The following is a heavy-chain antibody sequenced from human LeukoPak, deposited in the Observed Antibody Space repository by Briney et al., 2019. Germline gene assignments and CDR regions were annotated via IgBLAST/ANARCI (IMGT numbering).Heavy chain of an antibody. Sequence: GGSLRLSCAASGFTFSSYSMNWVRQAPGKGLEWVSSISSSSSYIYYADSVKGRFTISRDNAKNTLYLQMNSLRAEDTAVYYCARGRITMVRGIQPPPDYWGQGTLVTVSS. J-gene: IGHJ4*02. V-gene: IGHV3-21*01. CDR2: ISSSSSYI. CDR1: GFTFSSYS. CDR3: ARGRITMVRGIQPPPDY. D-gene: IGHD3-10*01.